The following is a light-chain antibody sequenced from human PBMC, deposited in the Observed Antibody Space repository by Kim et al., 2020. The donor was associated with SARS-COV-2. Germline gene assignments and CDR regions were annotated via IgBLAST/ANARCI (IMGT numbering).Light chain of an antibody. Sequence: GKTVTISCTRSSGSIASSYVPWYQQRPGSSPTTVIYEDNQRPSGVPDRFSGSIDTSSNSASLTVSGLKTEDEAYYYCQSYDTANQVFGGGTQLTVL. CDR3: QSYDTANQV. J-gene: IGLJ2*01. CDR1: SGSIASSY. V-gene: IGLV6-57*01. CDR2: EDN.